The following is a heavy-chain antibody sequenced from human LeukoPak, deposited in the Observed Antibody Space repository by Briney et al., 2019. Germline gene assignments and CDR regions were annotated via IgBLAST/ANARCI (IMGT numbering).Heavy chain of an antibody. J-gene: IGHJ3*02. CDR2: ISSSGSTI. V-gene: IGHV3-48*03. D-gene: IGHD2-15*01. CDR3: ARDGGYCSGGSCYDI. Sequence: PGGSLRLSCAASGFTSSSYEMNWVRQAPGKGLEWVSYISSSGSTIYYADSVKGRFTTSRDNAKNSLYLQMNSLRAEDTAVYYCARDGGYCSGGSCYDIWGQGTMVTVSS. CDR1: GFTSSSYE.